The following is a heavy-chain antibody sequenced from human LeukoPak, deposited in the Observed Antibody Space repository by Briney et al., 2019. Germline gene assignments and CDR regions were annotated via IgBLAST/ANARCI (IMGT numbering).Heavy chain of an antibody. CDR3: ARTNTFSYGMDV. CDR2: IYYSGST. D-gene: IGHD2-8*01. Sequence: SETLSLTCTVSGGSISSYYWSWIRQPPGKGLEWIGYIYYSGSTNYNPSLKSRVTISVDTSKNQFSLKLSSVTAADTAVYYCARTNTFSYGMDVWGQGTTVTVSS. V-gene: IGHV4-59*12. CDR1: GGSISSYY. J-gene: IGHJ6*02.